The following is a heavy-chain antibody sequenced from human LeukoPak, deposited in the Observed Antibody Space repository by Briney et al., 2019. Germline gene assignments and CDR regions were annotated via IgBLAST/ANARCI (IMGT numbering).Heavy chain of an antibody. D-gene: IGHD2-21*01. V-gene: IGHV4-59*01. CDR3: AKVRGTYSYYFGY. CDR2: IYYSGST. CDR1: AGSISSYY. J-gene: IGHJ4*02. Sequence: SETLSLTCTVSAGSISSYYWSWIRQPPGKGLEWIGYIYYSGSTNYNPSLKSRVTISVDTSKNQFSLKLSSVTAEDTALYYCAKVRGTYSYYFGYWGQGTLVTVSS.